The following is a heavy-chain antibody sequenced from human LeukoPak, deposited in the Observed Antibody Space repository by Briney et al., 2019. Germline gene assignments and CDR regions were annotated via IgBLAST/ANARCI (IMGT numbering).Heavy chain of an antibody. CDR1: GGSISSSSYY. CDR3: AREGAWATKLFDY. J-gene: IGHJ4*02. D-gene: IGHD1-14*01. Sequence: SETLSLTCTVSGGSISSSSYYWGWIRQPPGKGLEWIGSIYYSGSTYYNPSLKSRVTISVDTSKNQFSLKLSSVTAADTAVYYCAREGAWATKLFDYWAREPWSPSPQ. CDR2: IYYSGST. V-gene: IGHV4-39*07.